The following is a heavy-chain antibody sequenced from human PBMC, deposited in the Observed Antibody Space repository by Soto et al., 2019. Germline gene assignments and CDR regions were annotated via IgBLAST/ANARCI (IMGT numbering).Heavy chain of an antibody. J-gene: IGHJ3*02. D-gene: IGHD3-22*01. CDR1: GYTFTGYY. Sequence: ASVKVSCKASGYTFTGYYMHWVRQAPGQGLEWMGWINPNSGGTNYAQKFQGWVTMTRDTSISTAYMELSRLRSDDTAVYYFARVHPSSGYYVYAFDIWGQGTMVTVSS. V-gene: IGHV1-2*04. CDR2: INPNSGGT. CDR3: ARVHPSSGYYVYAFDI.